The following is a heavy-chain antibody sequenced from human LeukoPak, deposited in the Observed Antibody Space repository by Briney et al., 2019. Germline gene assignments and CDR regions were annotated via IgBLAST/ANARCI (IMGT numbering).Heavy chain of an antibody. CDR1: GFTFTTYW. D-gene: IGHD2-2*01. CDR3: ARESPYCSSTSCYEF. J-gene: IGHJ4*02. CDR2: ISSSGSTI. Sequence: GESLRLSCAASGFTFTTYWLGWVRQAPGKGLEWVSYISSSGSTIYYADSVKGRFTISRDNAKNSLYLQMNSLRAEDTAVYYCARESPYCSSTSCYEFGGQGTLVTVSS. V-gene: IGHV3-11*01.